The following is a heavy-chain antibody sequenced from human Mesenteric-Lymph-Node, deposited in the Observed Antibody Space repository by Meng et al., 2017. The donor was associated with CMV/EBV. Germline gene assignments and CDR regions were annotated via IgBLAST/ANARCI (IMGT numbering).Heavy chain of an antibody. Sequence: GGSLRPSCAASGFTFSSNGMHWVRQAPGKGREWVAFIRYDGSNKYYADSVKGRFTISRDNSKNTLYLQMNSLRAEDTAVYYCAKGFVVVPAAIVAYYYYGMDVWGQGTTVTVSS. D-gene: IGHD2-2*01. CDR3: AKGFVVVPAAIVAYYYYGMDV. CDR2: IRYDGSNK. J-gene: IGHJ6*02. V-gene: IGHV3-30*02. CDR1: GFTFSSNG.